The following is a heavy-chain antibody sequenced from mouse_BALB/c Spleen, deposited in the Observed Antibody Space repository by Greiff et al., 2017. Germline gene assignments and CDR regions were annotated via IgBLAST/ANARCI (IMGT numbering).Heavy chain of an antibody. CDR1: GFTFSSYG. CDR2: ISSGGSYT. Sequence: EVKLVESGGDLVKPGGSLKLSCAASGFTFSSYGMSWVRQTPDKRLEWVATISSGGSYTYYPDSVKGRFTISRDNAKNTLYLQMSSLKSEDTAMYYCARLLRPAMDYWGQGTSVTVSS. V-gene: IGHV5-6*01. D-gene: IGHD2-12*01. J-gene: IGHJ4*01. CDR3: ARLLRPAMDY.